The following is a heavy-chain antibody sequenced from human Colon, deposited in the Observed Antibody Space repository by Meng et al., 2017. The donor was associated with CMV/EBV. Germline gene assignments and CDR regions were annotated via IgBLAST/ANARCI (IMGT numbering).Heavy chain of an antibody. CDR2: IITYNGNT. D-gene: IGHD3-16*01. CDR1: GYTFTDYA. V-gene: IGHV1-18*01. Sequence: ASVKVSCKASGYTFTDYAIAWVRQAPGQRLEWMGRIITYNGNTNYAQHLQGRVTMTTDTSTSTAYMELRSLRSDDTAVFYCARSGGKSLDFWGQGTLVTVSS. CDR3: ARSGGKSLDF. J-gene: IGHJ4*02.